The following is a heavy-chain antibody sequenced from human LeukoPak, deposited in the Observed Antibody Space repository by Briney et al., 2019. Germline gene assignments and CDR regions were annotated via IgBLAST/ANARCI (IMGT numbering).Heavy chain of an antibody. D-gene: IGHD3-9*01. J-gene: IGHJ4*02. CDR2: MNSNSGNT. V-gene: IGHV1-8*01. CDR1: GYTFTNDD. CDR3: ARSASGTGYTA. Sequence: ASVKVSCKASGYTFTNDDISWVRQATGQGLEWIGKMNSNSGNTGYAQKFQGRVTMTRSTSVSTVHMELNSLTSEDTAAYFCARSASGTGYTAWGQGTLVTVSS.